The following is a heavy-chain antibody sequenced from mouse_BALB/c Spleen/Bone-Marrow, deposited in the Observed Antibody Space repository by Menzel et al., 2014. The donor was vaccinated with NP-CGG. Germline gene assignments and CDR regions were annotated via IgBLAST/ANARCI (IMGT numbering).Heavy chain of an antibody. V-gene: IGHV3-6*02. Sequence: EVKLQESGPGLVKPSQSLSLTCSVTGYSITSGYYWNWIRQFPGNKLEWMGYISYDGSNNYNPSLKNRISITRDTSKNQFFLKLNSVTTEDTATYYCARGGYGFPFDYWGQGTPLTVSS. D-gene: IGHD2-10*02. J-gene: IGHJ2*01. CDR1: GYSITSGYY. CDR2: ISYDGSN. CDR3: ARGGYGFPFDY.